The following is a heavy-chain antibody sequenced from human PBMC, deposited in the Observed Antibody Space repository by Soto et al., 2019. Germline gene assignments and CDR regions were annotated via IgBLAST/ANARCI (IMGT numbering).Heavy chain of an antibody. CDR1: GSTFSSDD. Sequence: GGSLRLSCVVSGSTFSSDDMSWVRQAPGRGLGWVSGISDSGGSTYYADSVKGRFTISRDNAKNTLYLQMKSLRVEDTALYYCAKDGGWSLAVAGLFDYWGPGTQVTVSS. J-gene: IGHJ4*02. V-gene: IGHV3-23*01. CDR2: ISDSGGST. CDR3: AKDGGWSLAVAGLFDY. D-gene: IGHD6-19*01.